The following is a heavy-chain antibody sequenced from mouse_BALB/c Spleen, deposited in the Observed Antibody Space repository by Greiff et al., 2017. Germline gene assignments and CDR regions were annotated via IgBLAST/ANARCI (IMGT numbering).Heavy chain of an antibody. D-gene: IGHD2-3*01. Sequence: QVQLQQSGPELVKPGASVKISCKASGYAFSSSWMNWVKQRPGQGLEWIGRIYPGDGDTNYNGKFKGKATLTADKSSSTAYMQLSSLTSVDSAVYFCARDYDGWFAYWGQGTLVTVSA. CDR1: GYAFSSSW. CDR3: ARDYDGWFAY. V-gene: IGHV1-82*01. CDR2: IYPGDGDT. J-gene: IGHJ3*01.